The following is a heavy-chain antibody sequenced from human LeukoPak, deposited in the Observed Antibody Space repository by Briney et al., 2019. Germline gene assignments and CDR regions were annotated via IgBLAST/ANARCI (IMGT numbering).Heavy chain of an antibody. CDR1: GGTFSSYA. CDR3: ARVTSGSYWDDAFDI. V-gene: IGHV1-69*05. J-gene: IGHJ3*02. Sequence: SVKVSCKASGGTFSSYAISWVRQAPGQGLEWMGGIIPIFGTANYAQKFQGRVTMTRDMSTSTVYMELSSLRSEDTAVYYCARVTSGSYWDDAFDIWGQGTMVTVSS. D-gene: IGHD1-26*01. CDR2: IIPIFGTA.